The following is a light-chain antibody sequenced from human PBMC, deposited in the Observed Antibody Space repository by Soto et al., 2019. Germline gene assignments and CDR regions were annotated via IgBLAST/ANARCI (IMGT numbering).Light chain of an antibody. CDR1: QSVTNN. CDR2: GAS. Sequence: EIVLTQSPGTLSLSPGERATLSCRASQSVTNNYLAWYQQKPGQAPRLLIYGASTRATGIPARFSGSGSGTEFTLTITSLQSEDVAVYYCQQYNSWPSLTFGGGTKVDIK. V-gene: IGKV3-15*01. J-gene: IGKJ4*01. CDR3: QQYNSWPSLT.